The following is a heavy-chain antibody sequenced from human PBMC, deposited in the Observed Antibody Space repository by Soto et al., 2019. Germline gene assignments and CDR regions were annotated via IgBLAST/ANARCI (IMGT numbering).Heavy chain of an antibody. V-gene: IGHV5-51*01. CDR2: IYPGDSDA. J-gene: IGHJ1*01. D-gene: IGHD6-13*01. Sequence: GESLKISCKGSGYSFTTNWIGWVRQMPGKGLEWMGVIYPGDSDARYSPSFQGQVAISADKSINTAYLQWSSLKASDTAMYYCARHSGVAEDGTDWGQGTLVTVSS. CDR1: GYSFTTNW. CDR3: ARHSGVAEDGTD.